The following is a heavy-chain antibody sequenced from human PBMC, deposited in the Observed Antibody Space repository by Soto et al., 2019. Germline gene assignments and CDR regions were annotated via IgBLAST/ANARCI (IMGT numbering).Heavy chain of an antibody. Sequence: QVQLVESGGGVVQPGRSLRLSCAASGFTFSSYPMHWVRQAPGKGLEWVAVISFDGRNKYYVDSVKGRFTISRDNSKNTLYLQMNSLRAEDTAVYYCARCWDLSSYYHGMDVWGQGTTVTVSS. J-gene: IGHJ6*02. D-gene: IGHD1-26*01. CDR2: ISFDGRNK. CDR1: GFTFSSYP. CDR3: ARCWDLSSYYHGMDV. V-gene: IGHV3-30*04.